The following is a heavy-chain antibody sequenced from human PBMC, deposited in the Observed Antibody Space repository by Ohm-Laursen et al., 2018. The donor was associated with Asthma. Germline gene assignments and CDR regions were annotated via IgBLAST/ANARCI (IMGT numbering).Heavy chain of an antibody. D-gene: IGHD2-2*01. CDR1: GFTFSTYG. CDR2: ISSSRNYI. CDR3: ARVRDIVVVNDAFDI. J-gene: IGHJ3*02. Sequence: SLRLSCAASGFTFSTYGMNWVRQAPGKGLEWVSSISSSRNYIYYADSVKGRFTISRDNAKNSVYLQMNSLRAEDTAVYYCARVRDIVVVNDAFDIWGQGTMVTVSS. V-gene: IGHV3-21*01.